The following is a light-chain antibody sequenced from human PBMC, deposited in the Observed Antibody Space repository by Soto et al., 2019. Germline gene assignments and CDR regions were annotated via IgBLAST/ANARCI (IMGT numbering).Light chain of an antibody. Sequence: QSVLTQPPSASETPGQRVTISCSGSSSNIGSNHVYWYQHLPGTAPKLLIYSNNQRPSGVPDRFSGSKSGTSASLAISGLRSEDEADYYCAAWDDSLSGPVFGGGTKLTVL. CDR2: SNN. CDR3: AAWDDSLSGPV. V-gene: IGLV1-47*02. CDR1: SSNIGSNH. J-gene: IGLJ2*01.